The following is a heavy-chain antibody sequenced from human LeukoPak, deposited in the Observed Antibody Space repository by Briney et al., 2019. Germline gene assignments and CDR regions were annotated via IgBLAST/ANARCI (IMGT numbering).Heavy chain of an antibody. CDR2: ISAYNGST. CDR3: ARGLATLTYYYDSSGYFDY. Sequence: GASVRISCKASGYTFTSYGISWVRQARGQGLEWMGWISAYNGSTNYAQKLQGRVTMTTDTSTSTAYMELRSLRSDDTAVYYCARGLATLTYYYDSSGYFDYWGQGTLVTVSS. CDR1: GYTFTSYG. J-gene: IGHJ4*02. V-gene: IGHV1-18*01. D-gene: IGHD3-22*01.